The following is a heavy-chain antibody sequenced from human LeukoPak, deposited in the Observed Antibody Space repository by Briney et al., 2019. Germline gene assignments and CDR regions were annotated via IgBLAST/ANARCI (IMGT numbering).Heavy chain of an antibody. V-gene: IGHV4-59*12. CDR1: GGSIRSYH. CDR2: IYYSGST. CDR3: ARDGPDGSSSWGWFDP. J-gene: IGHJ5*02. D-gene: IGHD6-6*01. Sequence: TSETLSLICTVSGGSIRSYHWSWIRQPPGKGLVWIGYIYYSGSTNYNPSLKSPVTIPVGTSKNQFVSKLRPVTAADTAVYYCARDGPDGSSSWGWFDPWGQGTLVTVSS.